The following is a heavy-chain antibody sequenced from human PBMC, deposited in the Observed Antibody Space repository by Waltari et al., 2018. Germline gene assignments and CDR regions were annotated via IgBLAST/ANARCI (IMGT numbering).Heavy chain of an antibody. Sequence: QVHLQESGPGLVKPSETLSLTCTVSRGSIIGFYWSWIRQPPGKGLEWIGSILYSGTTVYSPSLESRVTMSVDMSKNQFSLELGSVTAADTAVYHCARYHCTSGVCQHFDYWGQGILSPSPQ. J-gene: IGHJ4*02. CDR1: RGSIIGFY. CDR3: ARYHCTSGVCQHFDY. D-gene: IGHD2-8*01. CDR2: ILYSGTT. V-gene: IGHV4-59*01.